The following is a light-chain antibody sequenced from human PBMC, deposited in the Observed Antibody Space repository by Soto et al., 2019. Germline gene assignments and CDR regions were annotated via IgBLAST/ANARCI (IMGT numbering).Light chain of an antibody. V-gene: IGLV1-47*01. CDR2: RNN. Sequence: QSVLTQPPSASGTPGQRVTISCSGSSSNIGSNYVYWYQQLPGTAPKLLIYRNNQRPSGVPDRFSGSKSSTSASLAISGLRSEDEADYYCAAWDDSLSGYVFGTGTKVTV. CDR1: SSNIGSNY. J-gene: IGLJ1*01. CDR3: AAWDDSLSGYV.